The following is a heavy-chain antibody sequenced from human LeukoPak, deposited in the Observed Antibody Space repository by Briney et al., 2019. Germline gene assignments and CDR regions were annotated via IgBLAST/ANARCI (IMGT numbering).Heavy chain of an antibody. CDR3: ARDGGGSYHFDY. D-gene: IGHD1-26*01. Sequence: SETLSPTCTVSGGSISSYYWSWIRQPPGKGLEWIGYIYYSGSTNYNPFLKSRVTISVDTSKNQFSLKLSSVTAADTAVYYCARDGGGSYHFDYWGQGTLVTVSS. V-gene: IGHV4-59*01. CDR2: IYYSGST. J-gene: IGHJ4*02. CDR1: GGSISSYY.